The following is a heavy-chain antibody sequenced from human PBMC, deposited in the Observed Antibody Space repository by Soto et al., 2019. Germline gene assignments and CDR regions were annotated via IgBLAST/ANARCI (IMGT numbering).Heavy chain of an antibody. CDR3: SGLRASDTAMYYCVRQHPLDIHGWYN. Sequence: GASVKVSCKASGYTFSGFYMHWVRQAPGQWLEWMGWINPNSGGTKSAEKFQGRVTMTRDTSISTAYMELSRLTSDDTAYLQWSGLRASDTAMYYCVRQHPLDIHGWYNWGQGTLVTVSS. CDR2: INPNSGGT. D-gene: IGHD6-19*01. CDR1: GYTFSGFY. V-gene: IGHV1-2*02. J-gene: IGHJ4*02.